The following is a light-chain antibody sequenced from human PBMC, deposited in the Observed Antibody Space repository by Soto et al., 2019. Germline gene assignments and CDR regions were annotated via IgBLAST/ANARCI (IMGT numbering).Light chain of an antibody. CDR2: EVT. CDR1: DSDVGSYDL. CDR3: SSYAGTSHYV. J-gene: IGLJ1*01. Sequence: QSALTQPASVSASPGQSITISCTGSDSDVGSYDLVSWYQQHPDKAPKLLIYEVTKRPSGVSHRFSGSKSDNTASLTISGLQAEDEADYYCSSYAGTSHYVFGTGTKVTVL. V-gene: IGLV2-23*02.